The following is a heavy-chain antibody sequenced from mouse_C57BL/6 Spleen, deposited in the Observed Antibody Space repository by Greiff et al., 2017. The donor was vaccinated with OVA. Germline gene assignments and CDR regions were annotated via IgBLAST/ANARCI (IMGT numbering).Heavy chain of an antibody. CDR3: APLTYYAMDY. V-gene: IGHV10-1*01. CDR1: GFSFNTYA. J-gene: IGHJ4*01. Sequence: EVQLQESGGGLVQPKGSLKLSCAASGFSFNTYAMNWVRQAPGKGLEWVARIRSKSNNYATYYADSVKDRFTISRDDSESMLYLQMNNLKTEDTAMYYCAPLTYYAMDYWGQGTSVTVSS. CDR2: IRSKSNNYAT.